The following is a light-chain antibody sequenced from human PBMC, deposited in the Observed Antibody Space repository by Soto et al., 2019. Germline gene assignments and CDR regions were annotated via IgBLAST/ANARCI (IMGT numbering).Light chain of an antibody. CDR3: QQRSNWPPIT. J-gene: IGKJ5*01. CDR2: DAS. Sequence: EFVLTQSPATLSLSPGERATLSCRASQSVSSYLAWYQQRPGQAPRLLIYDASHRAAGIPARFSGSGFGTDFTLTISSLEPEDAAVYYCQQRSNWPPITFGQGTRLEI. V-gene: IGKV3-11*01. CDR1: QSVSSY.